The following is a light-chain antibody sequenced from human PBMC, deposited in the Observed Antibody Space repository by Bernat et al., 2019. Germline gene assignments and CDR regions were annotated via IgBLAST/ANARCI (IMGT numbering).Light chain of an antibody. CDR2: AAS. CDR1: QGIGSW. J-gene: IGKJ4*01. CDR3: QQYTNYPLT. Sequence: DIQMTQSPSSLSASVGDRVTITCRASQGIGSWLAWYQQKPEKAPKSLIHAASSLQSGVPSRFSGSGSGTDFTLPISNLQPEDFATYYCQQYTNYPLTVGGGTKVEIK. V-gene: IGKV1D-16*01.